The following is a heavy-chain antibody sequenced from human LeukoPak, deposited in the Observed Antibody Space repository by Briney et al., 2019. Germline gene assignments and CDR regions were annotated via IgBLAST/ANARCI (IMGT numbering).Heavy chain of an antibody. CDR3: VRVGSAYGDPLEFDL. CDR1: GYSFNKFG. D-gene: IGHD2-21*01. J-gene: IGHJ5*02. V-gene: IGHV1-18*01. CDR2: ISGYSGKT. Sequence: ASVTVSCKASGYSFNKFGISWVRQAPGQGLEWMGWISGYSGKTDSAQKLQDRVTITTDNSTSTAYLELRSLRSDDTAVYFCVRVGSAYGDPLEFDLWGQGTLVTVSS.